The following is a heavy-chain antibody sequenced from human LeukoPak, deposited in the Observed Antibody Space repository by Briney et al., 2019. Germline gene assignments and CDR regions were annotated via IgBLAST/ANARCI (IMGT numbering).Heavy chain of an antibody. CDR1: GGTFSSYA. V-gene: IGHV1-69*13. CDR2: IIPIFGTA. CDR3: ATADTISYSNYYDY. J-gene: IGHJ4*02. D-gene: IGHD4-11*01. Sequence: SVKASCTASGGTFSSYAISWVRQAPGQGLEWMGGIIPIFGTANYAQKFQGRVTITADESTSTAYMELSSLRSEDTAVYYCATADTISYSNYYDYWGQGTLVTVSS.